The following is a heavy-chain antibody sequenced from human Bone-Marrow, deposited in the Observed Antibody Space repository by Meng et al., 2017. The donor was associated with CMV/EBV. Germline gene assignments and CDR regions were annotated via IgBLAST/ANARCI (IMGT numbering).Heavy chain of an antibody. D-gene: IGHD3-3*01. CDR1: GGSFSGYY. V-gene: IGHV4-59*01. CDR2: IYYSGST. CDR3: ARGGPDFWSGYPLAGYYYYGMDV. Sequence: SETLSLTCAVYGGSFSGYYWSWIRQPPGKGLEWIGYIYYSGSTNYNPSLKSRVTISVDTSKNQFSLKLSSVTAADTAVYYCARGGPDFWSGYPLAGYYYYGMDVWGQGTTFTVSS. J-gene: IGHJ6*02.